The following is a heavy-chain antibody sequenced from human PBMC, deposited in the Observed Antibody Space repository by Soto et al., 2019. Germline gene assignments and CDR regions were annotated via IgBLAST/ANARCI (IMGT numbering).Heavy chain of an antibody. J-gene: IGHJ3*02. Sequence: QVQLVQSGAEVKKPGSSVKVSCKASGGTFSSYAISWVRQAPGQGLEWMGGIIPIFGTANYAQKFQGRVTITADKSTSTAYMELSRLRSDDTAVYYCARDPNYYDSSGYYAVGAFDIWGQGTMVTVSS. CDR2: IIPIFGTA. CDR1: GGTFSSYA. CDR3: ARDPNYYDSSGYYAVGAFDI. V-gene: IGHV1-69*06. D-gene: IGHD3-22*01.